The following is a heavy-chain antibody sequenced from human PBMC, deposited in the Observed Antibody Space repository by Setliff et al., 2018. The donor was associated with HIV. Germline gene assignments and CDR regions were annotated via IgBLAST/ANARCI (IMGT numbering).Heavy chain of an antibody. CDR3: ARDDHYYDSGSFYSDWYFDL. V-gene: IGHV1-69*13. CDR1: GGTFSNYA. Sequence: SVKVSCKASGGTFSNYAISWVRQAPGQGLEWMGGIIPIFGSTKYAQKYQDRVTTTADESTYTADMELSSLRSDDTAVYYCARDDHYYDSGSFYSDWYFDLWGRGTLVTVSS. CDR2: IIPIFGST. D-gene: IGHD3-10*01. J-gene: IGHJ2*01.